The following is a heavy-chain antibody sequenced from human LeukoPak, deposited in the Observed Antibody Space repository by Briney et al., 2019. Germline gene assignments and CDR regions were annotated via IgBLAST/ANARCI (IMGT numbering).Heavy chain of an antibody. Sequence: SETLSLNCHVSGASNKNYYCSWIRQPPGERLERIGYISYSGNTRYNPSLRSRVTMSVDTSSDQFSLNLNSVTAADTAVYYCARHDRTADYGDPNWFEPWGQGILVTVSS. CDR3: ARHDRTADYGDPNWFEP. V-gene: IGHV4-59*08. CDR2: ISYSGNT. CDR1: GASNKNYY. D-gene: IGHD4-17*01. J-gene: IGHJ5*02.